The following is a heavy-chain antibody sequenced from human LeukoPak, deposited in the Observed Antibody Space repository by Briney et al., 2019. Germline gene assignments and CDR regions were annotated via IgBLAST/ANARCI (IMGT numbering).Heavy chain of an antibody. V-gene: IGHV1-46*01. CDR2: INPSGGST. J-gene: IGHJ4*02. CDR3: AGDRPPNHFDY. CDR1: GYTFTNYY. Sequence: ASAKVSCKASGYTFTNYYLHWVRQAPGQGLEWMGIINPSGGSTTYAQKFQGRVTMTRDTSTSTVYMELSSLRSEDTAVYYCAGDRPPNHFDYWGQGTLLTISS. D-gene: IGHD1-14*01.